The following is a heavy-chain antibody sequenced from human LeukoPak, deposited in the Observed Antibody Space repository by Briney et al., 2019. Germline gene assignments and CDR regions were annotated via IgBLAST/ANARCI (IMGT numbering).Heavy chain of an antibody. J-gene: IGHJ5*02. V-gene: IGHV3-21*01. CDR1: GFTFSSYS. Sequence: PGGSLRLSCAASGFTFSSYSMNWVRQAPGKGLEWVSSISSSSSYIYYADSVKGRFTISRNNAKNSLYLQMNSLRAEDTAVYYCARDSSDFNWFDPWGQGTLVTVSS. CDR2: ISSSSSYI. CDR3: ARDSSDFNWFDP. D-gene: IGHD6-25*01.